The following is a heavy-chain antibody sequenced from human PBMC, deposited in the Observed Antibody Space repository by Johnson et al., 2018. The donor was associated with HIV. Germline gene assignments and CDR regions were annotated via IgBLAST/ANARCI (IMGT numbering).Heavy chain of an antibody. CDR1: GFTFDDYA. J-gene: IGHJ3*02. V-gene: IGHV3-9*01. D-gene: IGHD6-13*01. Sequence: VQLVESGGGLVQPGRSLRLSCAASGFTFDDYAMHWVRQAPGKGLEWVSGISWNSGSIGYADSVKGRFTISRDNSKNTLYLQMNSLRAEDTAVYYCAKDWRRSSTWLRPDAFDIWGQGTMVT. CDR3: AKDWRRSSTWLRPDAFDI. CDR2: ISWNSGSI.